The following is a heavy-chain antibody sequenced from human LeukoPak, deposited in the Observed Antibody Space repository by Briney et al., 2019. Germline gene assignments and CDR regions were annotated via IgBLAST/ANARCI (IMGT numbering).Heavy chain of an antibody. CDR3: WRQRIDY. D-gene: IGHD6-25*01. J-gene: IGHJ4*02. CDR1: GFTFSSYG. Sequence: GGSMIPSCAASGFTFSSYGMHWVRQAPGKGLEWVAVISYDGSNKYYADSVKGRFTISRDNSKNTLYLQMNSLRAEDTAVYYCWRQRIDYWGQGTLVTVSS. CDR2: ISYDGSNK. V-gene: IGHV3-30*03.